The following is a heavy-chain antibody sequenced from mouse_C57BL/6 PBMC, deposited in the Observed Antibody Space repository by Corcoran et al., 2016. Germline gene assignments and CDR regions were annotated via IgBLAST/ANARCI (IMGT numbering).Heavy chain of an antibody. CDR1: GYTFTDYY. Sequence: EVQLQQSGPVLVKPGASVKMSCKASGYTFTDYYMNWVKQSHGKSLEWIGVINPYNGGTSYNQKFKGKATLTVDKSSSTAYMELNSLTSEDSAVYYCARTEYLGYSNWYFDVWGTGTTVTVSS. J-gene: IGHJ1*03. D-gene: IGHD2-3*01. V-gene: IGHV1-19*01. CDR2: INPYNGGT. CDR3: ARTEYLGYSNWYFDV.